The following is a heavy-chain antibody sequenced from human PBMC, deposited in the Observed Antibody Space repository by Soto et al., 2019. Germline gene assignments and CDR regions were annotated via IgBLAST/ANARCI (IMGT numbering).Heavy chain of an antibody. CDR3: ARGRSRIQLFDTFDY. D-gene: IGHD5-18*01. J-gene: IGHJ4*02. V-gene: IGHV1-2*02. CDR2: INPNSGGT. CDR1: GYTFTGYY. Sequence: ASVKVSCKASGYTFTGYYMHWVRQAPGQGLEWMGWINPNSGGTNYAQKFQGRVTMTRDTSISTAYMELSRLRSDDTAVYYCARGRSRIQLFDTFDYWGQGTLVTAPQ.